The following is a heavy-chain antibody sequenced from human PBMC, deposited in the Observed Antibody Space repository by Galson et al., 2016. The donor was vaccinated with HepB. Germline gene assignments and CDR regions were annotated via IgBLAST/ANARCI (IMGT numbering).Heavy chain of an antibody. CDR3: ARQDSYDSTGLDY. Sequence: SVKVSCKASGGTSSNYAINWVRQAPGQGLEWMGRINPIFDSANYAQKFQDRVAITVDKSTSTAYMELSSLRSEDTAVFYCARQDSYDSTGLDYWGQGTLVTVPS. J-gene: IGHJ4*02. CDR1: GGTSSNYA. CDR2: INPIFDSA. V-gene: IGHV1-69*04. D-gene: IGHD3-22*01.